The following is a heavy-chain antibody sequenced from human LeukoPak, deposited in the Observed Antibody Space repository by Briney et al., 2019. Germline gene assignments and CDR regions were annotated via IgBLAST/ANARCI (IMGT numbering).Heavy chain of an antibody. Sequence: PGGSLRLSCAASGFTFNKSWMSWVRQAPGKGPERVANIKEDGTQKYYVDSVRGRFTISRDNAENSLYLQMNSLRDEDTAVYYCAKTGERDCWGRGTLVTVSS. CDR1: GFTFNKSW. CDR3: AKTGERDC. V-gene: IGHV3-7*01. J-gene: IGHJ4*02. D-gene: IGHD7-27*01. CDR2: IKEDGTQK.